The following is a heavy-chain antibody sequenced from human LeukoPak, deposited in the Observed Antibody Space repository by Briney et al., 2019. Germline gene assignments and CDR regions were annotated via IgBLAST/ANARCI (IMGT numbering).Heavy chain of an antibody. CDR2: VSSGSSTI. CDR3: ARGESLYCSGGCYFAS. V-gene: IGHV3-11*04. D-gene: IGHD2-21*02. Sequence: GGSLRLSCAGSGFTFSDYHMSWIRQAPGKALEWVSYVSSGSSTIYYADSVKGRFTVSRDNGKRSLYLHMNSLRAEDTAMYYCARGESLYCSGGCYFASWGQGTLVTISS. J-gene: IGHJ5*01. CDR1: GFTFSDYH.